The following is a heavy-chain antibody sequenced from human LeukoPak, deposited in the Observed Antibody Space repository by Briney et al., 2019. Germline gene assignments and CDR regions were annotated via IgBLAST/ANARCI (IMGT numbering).Heavy chain of an antibody. V-gene: IGHV1-69*06. CDR3: ARNRPDYYGSGSSILTFGSYYYYGMDV. CDR2: IIPIFGTA. CDR1: GGTFSSYA. D-gene: IGHD3-10*01. J-gene: IGHJ6*04. Sequence: GASVKVSCKASGGTFSSYAINWVRQAPGQGLEWMGGIIPIFGTANYAQKFQGRVTVTADKSTSTAYMELSSLRSEDTAVYYCARNRPDYYGSGSSILTFGSYYYYGMDVWGKGTTVTVSS.